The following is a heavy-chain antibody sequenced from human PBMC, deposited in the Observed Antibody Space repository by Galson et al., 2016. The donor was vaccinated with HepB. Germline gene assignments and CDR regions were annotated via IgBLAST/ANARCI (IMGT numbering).Heavy chain of an antibody. CDR2: ISNDGYNK. CDR1: GFTFNTYA. Sequence: SLRLSCAASGFTFNTYAMHWARQVPGKGLEWVAVISNDGYNKYYTNSVKGRFTISRDNSKNRLYLQMIRLRPEDTAVYYCARDVGVRDRYVPRYYYYGMDVWGQGTTVTVSS. CDR3: ARDVGVRDRYVPRYYYYGMDV. J-gene: IGHJ6*02. V-gene: IGHV3-30-3*01. D-gene: IGHD3-10*01.